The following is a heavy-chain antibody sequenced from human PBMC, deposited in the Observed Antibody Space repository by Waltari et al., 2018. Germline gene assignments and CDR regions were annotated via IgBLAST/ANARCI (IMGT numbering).Heavy chain of an antibody. Sequence: VQFVQSGGGVVQPGGSLNLSCVVTGLSFSDSGIHWVRQTSAKGLEWVGLVGTEATAYGTVYGAAVKGRFIISRDDSRNTAYLQMTSLQTDDTAKYFCTRVARGRTSTQYDHWGQGTLVTVSS. D-gene: IGHD1-1*01. J-gene: IGHJ1*01. CDR1: GLSFSDSG. CDR2: VGTEATAYGT. CDR3: TRVARGRTSTQYDH. V-gene: IGHV3-73*01.